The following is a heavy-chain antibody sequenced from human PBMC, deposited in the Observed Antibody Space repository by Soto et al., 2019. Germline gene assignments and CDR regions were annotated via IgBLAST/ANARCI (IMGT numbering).Heavy chain of an antibody. D-gene: IGHD2-2*01. J-gene: IGHJ6*02. Sequence: EVLLVGSGGGLVKPGGSLRLSCAVSGFTFISYSMNWVRQAPGKGLEWVSSISSSSSYIYYEDSVKGRFTIYRDDAKNSLYLQMNSLRAADTGVSYCARDKSRLVVVRNAYGIDVWGQGTTVTVSS. CDR1: GFTFISYS. V-gene: IGHV3-21*01. CDR3: ARDKSRLVVVRNAYGIDV. CDR2: ISSSSSYI.